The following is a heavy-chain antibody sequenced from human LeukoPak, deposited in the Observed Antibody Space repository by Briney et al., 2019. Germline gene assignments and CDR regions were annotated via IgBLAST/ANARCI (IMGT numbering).Heavy chain of an antibody. Sequence: GGSLRLSCAASGFTVSSNYMSWVRQAPGKGLEWVSSISSSSSYIYYADSVKGRFTISRDNAKNSLYLQMNSLRAEDTAVYYCARDGSGYYWGQGTLVTVSS. V-gene: IGHV3-21*01. CDR3: ARDGSGYY. CDR2: ISSSSSYI. D-gene: IGHD3-22*01. J-gene: IGHJ4*02. CDR1: GFTVSSNY.